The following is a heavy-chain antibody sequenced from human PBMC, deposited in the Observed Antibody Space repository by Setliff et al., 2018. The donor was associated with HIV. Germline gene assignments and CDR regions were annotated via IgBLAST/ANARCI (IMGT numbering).Heavy chain of an antibody. J-gene: IGHJ3*01. D-gene: IGHD6-13*01. Sequence: SVKVSCKASGYRFSSYGITWVRHAPGQGLEWMGWINVHNGDTKFAQRFQDRLTMTTDTSTTTAYMDLRSLRSDDTAVYYCARGLPADGYAFDLWGQGAMVTVSS. CDR2: INVHNGDT. V-gene: IGHV1-18*01. CDR3: ARGLPADGYAFDL. CDR1: GYRFSSYG.